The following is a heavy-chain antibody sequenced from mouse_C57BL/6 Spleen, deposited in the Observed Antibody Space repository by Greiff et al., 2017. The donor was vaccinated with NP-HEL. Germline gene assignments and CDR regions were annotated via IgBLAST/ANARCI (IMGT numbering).Heavy chain of an antibody. Sequence: VKLQQSGPGLVQPSQSLSITCTVSGFSLTSYGVHWVRQSPGKGLEWLGVIWSGGSTDSNAAFISILSISKDNSKSQVFFKMNSLQADYTAIYYCARNMGVGYYDWFAYWGQGTLVTVSA. D-gene: IGHD2-3*01. V-gene: IGHV2-2*01. CDR3: ARNMGVGYYDWFAY. CDR2: IWSGGST. J-gene: IGHJ3*01. CDR1: GFSLTSYG.